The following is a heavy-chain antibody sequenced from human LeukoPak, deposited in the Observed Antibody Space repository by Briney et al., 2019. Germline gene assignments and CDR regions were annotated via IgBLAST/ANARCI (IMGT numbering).Heavy chain of an antibody. D-gene: IGHD3-10*01. V-gene: IGHV7-4-1*02. CDR3: VRGTPTPGMDY. CDR2: IDTTTGNP. CDR1: GYTFTSYG. Sequence: GASVKVSCKASGYTFTSYGISWVRQAPGQGLEWMGNIDTTTGNPRYAQDFTGRFVFSLDTSVSTAYLQITSLKADDTAAYYCVRGTPTPGMDYWGQGTQVTVSS. J-gene: IGHJ4*02.